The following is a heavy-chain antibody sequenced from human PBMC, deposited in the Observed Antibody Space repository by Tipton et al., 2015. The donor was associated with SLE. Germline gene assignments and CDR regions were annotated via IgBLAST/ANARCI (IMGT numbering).Heavy chain of an antibody. CDR2: IYYSGRT. J-gene: IGHJ6*03. D-gene: IGHD3-3*01. CDR3: ARIVTYYDFWSGPGKVYYYYYMDV. Sequence: TLSLTCTVSGGSISSSIYYWGWIRQPPGKGLEWIGSIYYSGRTYYNPSLKSRVTVSVDTSKNQFSLKLSSVTAADTAVYYCARIVTYYDFWSGPGKVYYYYYMDVWGKGTTVTVSS. CDR1: GGSISSSIYY. V-gene: IGHV4-39*07.